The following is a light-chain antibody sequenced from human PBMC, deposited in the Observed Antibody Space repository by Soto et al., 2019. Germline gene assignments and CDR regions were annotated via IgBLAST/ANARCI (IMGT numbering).Light chain of an antibody. V-gene: IGKV1-5*03. CDR1: QSISVW. J-gene: IGKJ1*01. CDR2: KAS. Sequence: DIQMTQSPSTLSASVGDRVTITCRASQSISVWLAWYQQKARKAPNLLIYKASRLESGVPSRFSGSGSETEFTLTISGLQPGDSATYYCQQYNSYSPTFGQGTKVDIK. CDR3: QQYNSYSPT.